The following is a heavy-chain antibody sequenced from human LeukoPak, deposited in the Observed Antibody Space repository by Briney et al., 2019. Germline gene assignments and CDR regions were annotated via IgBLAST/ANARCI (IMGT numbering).Heavy chain of an antibody. D-gene: IGHD4-17*01. J-gene: IGHJ4*02. CDR2: ISSSGSTI. V-gene: IGHV3-11*01. Sequence: PGGSLRLSCAASGFTFSDYYMSWIRQAPGKGLEWVSYISSSGSTIYYADSVKGRFTISRDSAKNSLYLQMNSLRAEDTAVYYCARVPMTTVNCYFDYWGQGTLVTVSS. CDR1: GFTFSDYY. CDR3: ARVPMTTVNCYFDY.